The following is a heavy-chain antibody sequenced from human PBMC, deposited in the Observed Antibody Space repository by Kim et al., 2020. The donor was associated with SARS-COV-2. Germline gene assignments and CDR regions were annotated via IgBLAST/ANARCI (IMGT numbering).Heavy chain of an antibody. CDR3: ARDLSFGSLDF. D-gene: IGHD3-16*01. CDR1: GFTLSSHG. CDR2: IWYDGTKE. Sequence: GGSLRLSCVASGFTLSSHGMYWVRQAPGKGLEWVALIWYDGTKENYADSVKGRFTISKDNSGNTLYLQMNSLRAEDTAVYYCARDLSFGSLDFRGQGTQLTFSS. J-gene: IGHJ4*02. V-gene: IGHV3-33*07.